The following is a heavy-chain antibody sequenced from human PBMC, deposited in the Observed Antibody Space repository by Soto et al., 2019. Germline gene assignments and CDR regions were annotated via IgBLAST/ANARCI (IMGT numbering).Heavy chain of an antibody. CDR3: AKDMSSEGYSSSSRGYGMDV. Sequence: SLKLSCAASGFTFDDYAMHWVRQAPGKGLEWVSGISWNSGSIGYADSVKGRFTISRDNAKNSLYLQMNSLRAEDTALYYCAKDMSSEGYSSSSRGYGMDVWGQGTTVTVSS. D-gene: IGHD6-6*01. CDR2: ISWNSGSI. CDR1: GFTFDDYA. V-gene: IGHV3-9*01. J-gene: IGHJ6*02.